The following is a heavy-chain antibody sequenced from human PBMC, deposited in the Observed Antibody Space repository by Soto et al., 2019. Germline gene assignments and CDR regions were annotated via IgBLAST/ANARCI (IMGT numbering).Heavy chain of an antibody. Sequence: TLSLACTVSGGSISSYYWSWIRQPPGKGLEWIWYIYYSGSTNYNPSLKSRVTISVDTSKNQFSLKLSSVTAADTAVYYCARGHYHPSGYYRIASFDLRGHGTLVTV. CDR2: IYYSGST. J-gene: IGHJ3*01. CDR3: ARGHYHPSGYYRIASFDL. V-gene: IGHV4-59*01. D-gene: IGHD3-22*01. CDR1: GGSISSYY.